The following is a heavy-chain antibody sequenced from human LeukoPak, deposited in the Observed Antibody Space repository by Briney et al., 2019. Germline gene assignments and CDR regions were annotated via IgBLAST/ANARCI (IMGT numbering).Heavy chain of an antibody. V-gene: IGHV4-31*03. CDR1: GGSISSGGYY. Sequence: SETLSLTCTVSGGSISSGGYYWIWIRQHPGKGLEWVGYIYYSGSTYYNPSLKSRVIISVDISNNQFSLKLSSVTAADTAVYYCARDNYYDSSNYYRPFDYWGQGILVTVSS. CDR2: IYYSGST. CDR3: ARDNYYDSSNYYRPFDY. J-gene: IGHJ4*02. D-gene: IGHD3-22*01.